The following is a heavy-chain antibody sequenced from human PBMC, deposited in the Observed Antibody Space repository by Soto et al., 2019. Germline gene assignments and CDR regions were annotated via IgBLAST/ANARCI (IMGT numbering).Heavy chain of an antibody. Sequence: KKLEWVSAISGSGGSTYYADSVKGRFTISRDNSKNTLYLQMNSLRAEDTAVYFRAENDIRFCVPVSADLLNRSPDL. D-gene: IGHD3-3*01. CDR2: ISGSGGST. J-gene: IGHJ2*01. CDR3: AENDIRFCVPVSADLLNRSPDL. V-gene: IGHV3-23*01.